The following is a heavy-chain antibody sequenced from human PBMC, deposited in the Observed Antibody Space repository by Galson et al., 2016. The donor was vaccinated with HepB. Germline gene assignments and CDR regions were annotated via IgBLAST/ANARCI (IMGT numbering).Heavy chain of an antibody. D-gene: IGHD3-3*01. CDR3: ARQDGEGLLQLTARYRIDV. CDR1: GYSFTSYW. CDR2: IYPGDSDT. V-gene: IGHV5-51*01. J-gene: IGHJ6*04. Sequence: QSGAEVKKTGESLKISCKGSGYSFTSYWIGWVRQMPGKGLEWMGIIYPGDSDTRYSPSFQGHVTISADKSMSAAYLQWSSLKASDTAIYYCARQDGEGLLQLTARYRIDVWGTGTTVTVSS.